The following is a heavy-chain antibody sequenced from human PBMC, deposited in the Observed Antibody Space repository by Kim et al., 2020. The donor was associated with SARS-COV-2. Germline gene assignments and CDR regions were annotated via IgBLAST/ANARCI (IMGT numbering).Heavy chain of an antibody. Sequence: GGSLRLSCAASGFTFSNAWMSWVRQAPGKGLEWVGRIKSKTDGGTTDYAAPVKGRFTISRDDSKNTLYLQMNSLKTEDTAVYYCTTLITIPPNAFDIWGQGTMVTVSS. V-gene: IGHV3-15*01. CDR3: TTLITIPPNAFDI. CDR2: IKSKTDGGTT. CDR1: GFTFSNAW. D-gene: IGHD3-10*01. J-gene: IGHJ3*02.